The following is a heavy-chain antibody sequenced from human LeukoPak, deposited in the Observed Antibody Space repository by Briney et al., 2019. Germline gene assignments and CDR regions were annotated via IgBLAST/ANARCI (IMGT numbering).Heavy chain of an antibody. CDR2: IIPIFGTA. J-gene: IGHJ5*02. CDR1: GGTFSSYA. CDR3: ARGSGYCSSTSCYIGWFDP. D-gene: IGHD2-2*02. V-gene: IGHV1-69*13. Sequence: ASVKVSCKASGGTFSSYAISWVRQAPGQGLEWMGGIIPIFGTANYARKFQGRVTITADESTSTAYMELSSLRSEDTAVYYCARGSGYCSSTSCYIGWFDPWGQGTLVTVSS.